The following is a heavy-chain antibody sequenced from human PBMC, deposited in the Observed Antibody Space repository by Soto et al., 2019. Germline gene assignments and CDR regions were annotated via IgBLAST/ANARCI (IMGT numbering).Heavy chain of an antibody. J-gene: IGHJ4*02. Sequence: QVQLVQSGAEVKKPGASVKVSCKASGYTFTSYGISWVRQAPGQGLEWMGWISAYNGNTNYAQKLQGRVTMTPDTSTSTAYMELRSLRSDDTAVYYCARDPRIMITFGGVIVNKFDYWGQGTLVTVSS. D-gene: IGHD3-16*02. V-gene: IGHV1-18*01. CDR3: ARDPRIMITFGGVIVNKFDY. CDR1: GYTFTSYG. CDR2: ISAYNGNT.